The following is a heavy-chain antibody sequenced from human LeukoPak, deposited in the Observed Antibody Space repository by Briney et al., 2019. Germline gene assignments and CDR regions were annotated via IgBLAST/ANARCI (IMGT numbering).Heavy chain of an antibody. CDR1: GFTFSSYA. V-gene: IGHV3-23*01. J-gene: IGHJ4*02. Sequence: GGSLRLSCAASGFTFSSYAMSWVRQAPGKGLEWVSAISGSGGSTYYADSVKGRFTISRDNSKNTLYLQMNSLRAEDTAVYYCAKDAPKWIAAAGVGKALDYWGQGTLVTVSS. D-gene: IGHD6-13*01. CDR2: ISGSGGST. CDR3: AKDAPKWIAAAGVGKALDY.